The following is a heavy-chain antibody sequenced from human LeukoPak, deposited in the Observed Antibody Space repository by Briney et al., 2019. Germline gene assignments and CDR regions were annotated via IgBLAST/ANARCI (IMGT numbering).Heavy chain of an antibody. J-gene: IGHJ4*02. Sequence: KAGGSLRLSCTASGFQFSGYIMNWVRQAPEKGLEWVSSISSSSYYTYYADSVKGRFTISRDNAKNSLYLQMNSLRAEDTALYYCARGWYSSDSSAHKYYFDHWGQGILVTVSS. CDR1: GFQFSGYI. V-gene: IGHV3-21*01. CDR3: ARGWYSSDSSAHKYYFDH. D-gene: IGHD3-22*01. CDR2: ISSSSYYT.